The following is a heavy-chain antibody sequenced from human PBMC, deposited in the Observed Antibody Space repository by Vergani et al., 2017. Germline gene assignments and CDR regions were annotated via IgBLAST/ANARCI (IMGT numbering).Heavy chain of an antibody. V-gene: IGHV1-8*01. Sequence: QVQLVQSGAEVKKPGASVKVSCKASGYTFTSYDIHWVRQATGQGLEWMGWMNPNSGNTGYAQKFQGRVTMTADESTSTAYMELSSLRSEDTAVYYCARGGIAVAGTFDYWGQGTLVTVSS. CDR2: MNPNSGNT. D-gene: IGHD6-19*01. CDR3: ARGGIAVAGTFDY. J-gene: IGHJ4*02. CDR1: GYTFTSYD.